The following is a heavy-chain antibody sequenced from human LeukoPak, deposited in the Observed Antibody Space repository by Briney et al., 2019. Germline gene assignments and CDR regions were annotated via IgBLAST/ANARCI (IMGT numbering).Heavy chain of an antibody. CDR1: GGSISSYY. CDR3: ATGDSSGWGGY. D-gene: IGHD6-19*01. J-gene: IGHJ4*02. Sequence: PSETLSLTCTVSGGSISSYYWSWIRQTPGKGLEFIGYIYYSGSTNYNPSLKSRVTISVDTSKNQFSLRPSSVTAADTAVYYCATGDSSGWGGYWGQGTVVTVSS. CDR2: IYYSGST. V-gene: IGHV4-59*08.